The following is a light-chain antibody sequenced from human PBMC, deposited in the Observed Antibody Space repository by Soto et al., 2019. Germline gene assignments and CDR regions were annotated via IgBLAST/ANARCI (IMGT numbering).Light chain of an antibody. V-gene: IGKV3-20*01. Sequence: IVLTQSPGTLSLSPGDRATLSCRASRAITSSFLAWYQQKPGQAPRLLIYGASSRATGIPDRFSGSGSGIDFTLIISRLEPEDFAVYYCQQYGGSPLLTFGPGTKVDIK. J-gene: IGKJ3*01. CDR2: GAS. CDR1: RAITSSF. CDR3: QQYGGSPLLT.